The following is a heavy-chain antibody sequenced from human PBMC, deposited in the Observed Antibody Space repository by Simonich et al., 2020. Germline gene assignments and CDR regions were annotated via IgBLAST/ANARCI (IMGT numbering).Heavy chain of an antibody. CDR3: AREGLLLDAFDI. CDR1: GFTFSSYA. D-gene: IGHD2-15*01. CDR2: ISYDGSNK. V-gene: IGHV3-30*04. Sequence: QVQLVESGGGVVQPGRSLRLSCAASGFTFSSYAMHWVRQAPGKGQGWVAFISYDGSNKYYAASVKGRFTISRDNSKNTLYLQMNSLRAEDTAVYYCAREGLLLDAFDIWGQGTMVTVSS. J-gene: IGHJ3*02.